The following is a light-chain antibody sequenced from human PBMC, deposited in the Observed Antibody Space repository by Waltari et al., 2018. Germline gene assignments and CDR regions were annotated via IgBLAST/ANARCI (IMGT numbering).Light chain of an antibody. CDR3: SSYGGSSTLV. Sequence: QSALTQPPSASGPPGHTVPISFTGTPTTPESYNFVPWYQQQPGKAPQLMIHEVTKRATGVPDRFSGSRSATTASLTVSGLQYEDEGDYYCSSYGGSSTLVFGGGTKLTVL. J-gene: IGLJ2*01. CDR2: EVT. V-gene: IGLV2-8*01. CDR1: PTTPESYNF.